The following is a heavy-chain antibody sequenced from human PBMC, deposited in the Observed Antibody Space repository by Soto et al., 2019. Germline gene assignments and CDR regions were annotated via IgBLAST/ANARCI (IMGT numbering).Heavy chain of an antibody. CDR3: SPMPPVNYYSYSFDV. V-gene: IGHV2-26*01. CDR2: ILSSDEK. CDR1: GFSLRNARMG. J-gene: IGHJ6*02. Sequence: QVTLKESGPVLVKPTEPLTLTCTVSGFSLRNARMGVSWIRQPPGKALEWLAHILSSDEKTYNTSLKGKVTPTTDPSKTQVVLTKTYVDPVDTATFFCSPMPPVNYYSYSFDVWGEGTTVTVSS. D-gene: IGHD3-16*02.